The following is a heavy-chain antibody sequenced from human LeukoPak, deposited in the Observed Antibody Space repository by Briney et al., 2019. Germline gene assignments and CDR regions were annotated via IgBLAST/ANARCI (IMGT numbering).Heavy chain of an antibody. J-gene: IGHJ3*02. CDR2: VYYSGST. V-gene: IGHV4-59*01. Sequence: SETLSLTCTVSSGSISSYYWSWIRQPPGKGLEAMGNVYYSGSTNYNPSLECRVTISVDTSKNQFSLKLRSVTAADTAVYYCARGKTYYDISKDAFDIWGQGTMVNVSS. D-gene: IGHD3-22*01. CDR1: SGSISSYY. CDR3: ARGKTYYDISKDAFDI.